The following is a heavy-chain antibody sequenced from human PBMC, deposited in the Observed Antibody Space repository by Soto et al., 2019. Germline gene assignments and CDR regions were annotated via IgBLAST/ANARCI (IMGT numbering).Heavy chain of an antibody. D-gene: IGHD6-13*01. CDR3: ARRIAAAGDYYYYGMDV. Sequence: QVPLVQSGAEVKKPGSSVKVSCKASGGTFSSYAISWVRQAPGQGLEWMGGIIPIFGTANYAQKFQGRVTITADESTSTAYMELSSLRSEDTAVYYCARRIAAAGDYYYYGMDVWGQGTTVTVSS. CDR1: GGTFSSYA. CDR2: IIPIFGTA. V-gene: IGHV1-69*12. J-gene: IGHJ6*02.